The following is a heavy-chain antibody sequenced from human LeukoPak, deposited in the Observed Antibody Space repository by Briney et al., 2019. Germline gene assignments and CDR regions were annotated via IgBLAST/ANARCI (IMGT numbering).Heavy chain of an antibody. J-gene: IGHJ4*02. Sequence: ASVKVSCKASGYTFTGYSIHWVRQAPGQGLEWMGWINPNSGGTNYAQKFQGRVTMTRDTSISTAYMELSRLRSDDTAVYYCSRIYIQDGNCNWGQGTLVTVSS. V-gene: IGHV1-2*02. CDR1: GYTFTGYS. CDR3: SRIYIQDGNCN. CDR2: INPNSGGT. D-gene: IGHD1-7*01.